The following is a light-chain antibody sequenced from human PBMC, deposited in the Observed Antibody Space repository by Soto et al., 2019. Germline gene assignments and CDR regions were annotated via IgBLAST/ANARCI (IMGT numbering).Light chain of an antibody. CDR1: SSNIGAGYA. Sequence: QSVLTQPPSVSGAPGQRVTISCTGSSSNIGAGYAVHWYQQLPGTAPKLLIYGNNNRPSGVPDRFSGSKSGTSPSLAITGLQAEDEADYYCQSYDSSLSGPVFGGGTKLTVL. J-gene: IGLJ3*02. V-gene: IGLV1-40*01. CDR2: GNN. CDR3: QSYDSSLSGPV.